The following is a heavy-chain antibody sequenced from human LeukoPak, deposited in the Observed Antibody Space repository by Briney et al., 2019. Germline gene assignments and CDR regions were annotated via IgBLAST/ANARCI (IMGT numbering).Heavy chain of an antibody. CDR3: ARVLIAARLFDY. D-gene: IGHD6-6*01. V-gene: IGHV1-18*01. CDR1: GYTFTSYG. Sequence: ASVKVSCKASGYTFTSYGISWVRQAPGQGLEWMGWISAYNGNTNYEQKLQGRVTMTTDTSTSTAYMELRSLRSDDTAVYYCARVLIAARLFDYWGQGTLVTVSS. J-gene: IGHJ4*02. CDR2: ISAYNGNT.